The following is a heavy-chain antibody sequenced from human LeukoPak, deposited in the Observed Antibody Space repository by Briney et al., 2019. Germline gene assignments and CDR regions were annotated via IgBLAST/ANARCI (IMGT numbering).Heavy chain of an antibody. CDR1: GFTFSSYA. CDR3: ARDSGAWYDSSGPHDAFDI. J-gene: IGHJ3*02. V-gene: IGHV3-30-3*01. Sequence: PGGSLRLSCAASGFTFSSYAMHWVRQAPGKGLEWVAVISYDGSNKYYADSVKGRFTISRDNSKNTLYLQMNSLRAEDTAVYYCARDSGAWYDSSGPHDAFDIWGQGTMVTVSS. CDR2: ISYDGSNK. D-gene: IGHD3-22*01.